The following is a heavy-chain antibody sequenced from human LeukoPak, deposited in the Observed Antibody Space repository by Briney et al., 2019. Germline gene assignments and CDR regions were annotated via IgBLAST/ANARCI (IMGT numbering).Heavy chain of an antibody. V-gene: IGHV3-48*03. CDR1: GFTFSSYE. J-gene: IGHJ4*02. D-gene: IGHD7-27*01. CDR2: IISSRSTI. Sequence: HSGGSLRLSCAASGFTFSSYEMNWVRQAPGKGLEGVSYIISSRSTIYYADSVKDRFTTSRENGKNSLYLQMNSLRAEATAVYYCARGIWAYYFDYWGQGTLVTVSS. CDR3: ARGIWAYYFDY.